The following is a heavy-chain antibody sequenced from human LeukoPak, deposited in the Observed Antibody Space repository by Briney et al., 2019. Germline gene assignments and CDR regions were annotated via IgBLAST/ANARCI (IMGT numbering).Heavy chain of an antibody. CDR1: GFTFSSYG. J-gene: IGHJ4*02. Sequence: GRSLRLSCAASGFTFSSYGMHCVRQAPGKGLEWVAVISNDGSNKYYADSVKGRFTISRDNSKNTLYLQMNSLRAEDTAVYYCAKGAVSSWYGSTFDYWGQGTLVTVSS. V-gene: IGHV3-30*18. CDR2: ISNDGSNK. D-gene: IGHD6-13*01. CDR3: AKGAVSSWYGSTFDY.